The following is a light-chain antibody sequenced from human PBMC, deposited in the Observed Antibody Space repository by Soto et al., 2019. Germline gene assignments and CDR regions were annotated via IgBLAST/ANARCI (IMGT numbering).Light chain of an antibody. J-gene: IGKJ5*01. Sequence: DIHMTQSPSSVSASVWDRVTITCRASQGISSWLSWYQQKPGKAPNLLIYDSSSLQSGVPSRFSGSGSGTDFTLTISSLQPEDFATYYCQQSYSTPISFGQGTRLENK. V-gene: IGKV1-12*01. CDR1: QGISSW. CDR3: QQSYSTPIS. CDR2: DSS.